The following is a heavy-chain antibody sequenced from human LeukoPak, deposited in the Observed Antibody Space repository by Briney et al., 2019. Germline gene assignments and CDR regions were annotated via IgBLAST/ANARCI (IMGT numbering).Heavy chain of an antibody. Sequence: SETLSLTCTVSDDSISDYYRGWLRQPPGKGLEWIGYFHNSGTSTYNPSLKSRVTISADTSKNQFSLKLNSLITADTAVYYCTRGAGWLIDYWGQGILVTVSS. J-gene: IGHJ4*02. CDR3: TRGAGWLIDY. CDR2: FHNSGTS. V-gene: IGHV4-59*01. CDR1: DDSISDYY. D-gene: IGHD3-16*01.